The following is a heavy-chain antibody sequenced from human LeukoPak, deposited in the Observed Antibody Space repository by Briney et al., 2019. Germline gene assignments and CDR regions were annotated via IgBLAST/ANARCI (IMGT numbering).Heavy chain of an antibody. CDR3: ARDYYDILTGYYRAGPDAFDI. CDR1: GYTFTSYG. CDR2: ISAYNGNT. J-gene: IGHJ3*02. V-gene: IGHV1-18*01. Sequence: ASVKVSCKASGYTFTSYGISWVRQAPGQGLEWMGWISAYNGNTNYAQKLQGRVTMTTDTSTSTAYMELRSLRSDVTAVYYCARDYYDILTGYYRAGPDAFDIWGQGTMVTVSS. D-gene: IGHD3-9*01.